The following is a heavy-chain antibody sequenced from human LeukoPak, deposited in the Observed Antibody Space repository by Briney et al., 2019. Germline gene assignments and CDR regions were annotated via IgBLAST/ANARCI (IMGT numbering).Heavy chain of an antibody. CDR1: GYSFTSYW. D-gene: IGHD5-18*01. CDR2: GYPGDSDT. J-gene: IGHJ3*02. CDR3: ARPGYSYAQDAFDI. Sequence: GEALKISRKGSGYSFTSYWIGLVRQMPGKGLEWVGNGYPGDSDTRYSPSFQGQVTISADKSISTAYLQWSSLKASDTAMYYCARPGYSYAQDAFDIWGQGTMVTVSS. V-gene: IGHV5-51*01.